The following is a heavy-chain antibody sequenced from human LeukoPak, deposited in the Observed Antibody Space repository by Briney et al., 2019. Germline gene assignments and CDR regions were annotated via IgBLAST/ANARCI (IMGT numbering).Heavy chain of an antibody. Sequence: SETLSLTCTVSGGSISSGDYYWSWIRQPPGKGLEWIGYIYYSGSTYYNPSLKSRVTISVDTSKNQFSLKLSSVTAADTAVYYCASLHNLGDGYNPKIPWGQGTLVTVSS. CDR1: GGSISSGDYY. D-gene: IGHD5-24*01. CDR3: ASLHNLGDGYNPKIP. V-gene: IGHV4-30-4*01. CDR2: IYYSGST. J-gene: IGHJ5*02.